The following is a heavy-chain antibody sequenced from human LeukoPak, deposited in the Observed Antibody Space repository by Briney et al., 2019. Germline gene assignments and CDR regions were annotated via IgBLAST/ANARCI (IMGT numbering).Heavy chain of an antibody. CDR1: GFTVSSNY. V-gene: IGHV3-66*01. J-gene: IGHJ4*02. D-gene: IGHD4-17*01. CDR2: IYSGGTT. CDR3: ARAPTVTTNFDY. Sequence: GGSLRLSCAASGFTVSSNYMSWVRQAPGKGLEWVSIIYSGGTTYYADSVKGRFTISRDNTENTLYLQMNSLRAEDTAVYYCARAPTVTTNFDYWGQGTLVTVSS.